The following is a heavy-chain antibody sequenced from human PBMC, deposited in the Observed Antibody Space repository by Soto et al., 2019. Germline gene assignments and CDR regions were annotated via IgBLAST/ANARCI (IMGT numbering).Heavy chain of an antibody. CDR1: GDSISSGGYS. J-gene: IGHJ5*02. CDR2: INHSGST. V-gene: IGHV4-30-2*01. Sequence: SETLSLTCAVSGDSISSGGYSWSWIRRPPGKGLEWIGEINHSGSTNYNPSLKSRVTISVDTSKNQFSLKLSSVTAADTAVYYCAGGGTYNWFDPWGQGTLVTVSS. CDR3: AGGGTYNWFDP. D-gene: IGHD2-15*01.